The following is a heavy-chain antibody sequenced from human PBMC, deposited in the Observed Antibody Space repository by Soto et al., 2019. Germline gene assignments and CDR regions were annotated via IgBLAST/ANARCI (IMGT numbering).Heavy chain of an antibody. V-gene: IGHV4-34*01. J-gene: IGHJ6*02. D-gene: IGHD6-6*01. CDR1: GGSFSGYY. CDR3: ARGPPKWQRIAARPLYYYYGMDV. CDR2: INHSGST. Sequence: SETLSLICAVYGGSFSGYYWSWIRQPPGKGLEWIGEINHSGSTNYNPSLKSRVTISVDTSKNQFSLKLSSVTAADTAVYYCARGPPKWQRIAARPLYYYYGMDVWGQGTTVTV.